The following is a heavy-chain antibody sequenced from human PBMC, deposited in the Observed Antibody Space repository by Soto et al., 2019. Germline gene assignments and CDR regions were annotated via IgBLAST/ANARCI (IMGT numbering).Heavy chain of an antibody. Sequence: PGGSLRLSCTAAGFTFSSYEMHWVSQAPGKGLEWLSYIGPSGISIFYADSVKGRFTISRDNAKNSLYLQMTGLAAEDTAVYYCVRERYCTGTSCLDERFADWGQGTLVTVSS. CDR2: IGPSGISI. D-gene: IGHD2-2*01. CDR3: VRERYCTGTSCLDERFAD. V-gene: IGHV3-48*03. CDR1: GFTFSSYE. J-gene: IGHJ4*02.